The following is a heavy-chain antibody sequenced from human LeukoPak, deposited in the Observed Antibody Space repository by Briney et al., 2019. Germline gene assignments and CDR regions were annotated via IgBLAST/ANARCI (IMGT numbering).Heavy chain of an antibody. J-gene: IGHJ3*02. D-gene: IGHD3-3*01. CDR2: ISSSSSTI. Sequence: HAGGSLRLSCAASGFTFSSYSMNWVRQPPGKGLEWVSYISSSSSTIYYADSVKGRFTISRDNAKNSLYLQMNSLRAEDTAVYYCAREGDYDFWTSSGAFDIWGEGTMVTVSS. CDR3: AREGDYDFWTSSGAFDI. V-gene: IGHV3-48*04. CDR1: GFTFSSYS.